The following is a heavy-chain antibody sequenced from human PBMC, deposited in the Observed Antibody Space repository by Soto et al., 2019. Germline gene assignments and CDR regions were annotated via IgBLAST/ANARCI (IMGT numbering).Heavy chain of an antibody. Sequence: GEALKISCKGSGYSFTSYWIGWVRQMPGKGLEWMGIIYPGDSDTRYSPSFQGQVTISADKSISTAYLQWSSLKASDTAMYYCARGHFGGDCYPPYVLAFRAQGTTVPGSS. CDR3: ARGHFGGDCYPPYVLAF. V-gene: IGHV5-51*01. CDR2: IYPGDSDT. J-gene: IGHJ6*02. CDR1: GYSFTSYW. D-gene: IGHD2-21*02.